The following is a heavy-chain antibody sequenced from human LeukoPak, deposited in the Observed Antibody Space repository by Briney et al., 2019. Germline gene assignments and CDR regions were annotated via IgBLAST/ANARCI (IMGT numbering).Heavy chain of an antibody. V-gene: IGHV4-39*07. CDR1: GGSISSNNYY. D-gene: IGHD4-17*01. CDR2: IYYSGNT. Sequence: SETLSLTCTISGGSISSNNYYWAWIRQPPGKGLEWIGSIYYSGNTYYSPSLRSRVTISVDTSKNQFSLKLSSVTAADTAVYYCARGLPKNDYGDYGGTWFDPWGQGTLVTVSS. J-gene: IGHJ5*02. CDR3: ARGLPKNDYGDYGGTWFDP.